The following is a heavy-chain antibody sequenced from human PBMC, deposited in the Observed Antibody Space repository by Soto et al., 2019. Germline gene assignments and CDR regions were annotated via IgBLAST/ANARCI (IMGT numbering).Heavy chain of an antibody. D-gene: IGHD3-22*01. Sequence: SETLSLTCAVYGGSFSGYYWSWIRQPPGKGLEWIGEINHSGSTNHNPSLKSRVTISVDTSKNQFSLKLSSVTAADTAVYYCARTMYYYDSSGYDYWGQGTLVTVSS. J-gene: IGHJ4*02. CDR3: ARTMYYYDSSGYDY. CDR1: GGSFSGYY. CDR2: INHSGST. V-gene: IGHV4-34*01.